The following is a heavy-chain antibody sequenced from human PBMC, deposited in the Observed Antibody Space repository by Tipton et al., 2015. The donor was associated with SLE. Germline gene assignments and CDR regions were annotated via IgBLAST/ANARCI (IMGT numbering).Heavy chain of an antibody. CDR1: GGSISSHY. CDR2: IYYSGST. Sequence: TLSLTCTVSGGSISSHYWSWIRQPPGKGLEWIGYIYYSGSTNNNPSLKSRVTISVDTSKNQFSLKLSSVTAADTAVYYCARVQGFSSWYFDLWGRGTLVTVSS. V-gene: IGHV4-59*11. CDR3: ARVQGFSSWYFDL. D-gene: IGHD3-3*02. J-gene: IGHJ2*01.